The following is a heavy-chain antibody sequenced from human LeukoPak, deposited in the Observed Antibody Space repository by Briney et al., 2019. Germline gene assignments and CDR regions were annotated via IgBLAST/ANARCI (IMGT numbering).Heavy chain of an antibody. CDR2: IYRSGST. CDR1: GGSISSYY. D-gene: IGHD2-15*01. J-gene: IGHJ1*01. CDR3: ARDLWYCSGGSCLPA. V-gene: IGHV4-39*07. Sequence: SETLSLTCTVSGGSISSYYWGWIRQPPGKGLEWIGSIYRSGSTYYNPSLKSRVTISVDTSKNQFSLKLSSVTAADTAVYYCARDLWYCSGGSCLPAWGQGTLVTVSS.